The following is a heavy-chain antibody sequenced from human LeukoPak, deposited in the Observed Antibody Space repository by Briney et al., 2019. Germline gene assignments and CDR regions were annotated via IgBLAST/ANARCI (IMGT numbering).Heavy chain of an antibody. J-gene: IGHJ6*02. D-gene: IGHD2-15*01. Sequence: SETLSLTCTVSGGSISSYYWSWIRQPPGKGLEWIGYIYYSGSTNYNPSLKSRVTISVDTSKNQFSLKLSSVTAADTAVYYCARLYCSGGSCYPYYYYYYGMDVWGQGTTVTVSS. CDR1: GGSISSYY. V-gene: IGHV4-59*08. CDR2: IYYSGST. CDR3: ARLYCSGGSCYPYYYYYYGMDV.